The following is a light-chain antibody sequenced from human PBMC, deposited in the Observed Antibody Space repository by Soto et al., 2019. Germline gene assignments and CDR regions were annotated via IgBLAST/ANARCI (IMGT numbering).Light chain of an antibody. CDR2: GAS. Sequence: ENVFTQTPGTLSLSPGERATLSCRASQSVSSSYLAWYQQKPGQAPRLLIYGASNRATGIPDRFSGSGSGTDFTLTISRLDPEDFAVYYCQQYGSSRLTFGGGTKVDIK. J-gene: IGKJ4*01. CDR1: QSVSSSY. V-gene: IGKV3-20*01. CDR3: QQYGSSRLT.